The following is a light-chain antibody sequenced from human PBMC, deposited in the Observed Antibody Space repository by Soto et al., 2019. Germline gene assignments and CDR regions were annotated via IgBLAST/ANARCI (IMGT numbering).Light chain of an antibody. CDR1: QSISIW. CDR3: XXYSSYPLT. J-gene: IGKJ4*01. Sequence: DIQMTQSPSTLSASIGDRVTITCRASQSISIWLAWYQQKPGKAPKILIYKASSLESGVPSRFSGSGSGTXXXXXXXXLXPDXXXXXXXXXYSSYPLTFGGGTKVEI. V-gene: IGKV1-5*03. CDR2: KAS.